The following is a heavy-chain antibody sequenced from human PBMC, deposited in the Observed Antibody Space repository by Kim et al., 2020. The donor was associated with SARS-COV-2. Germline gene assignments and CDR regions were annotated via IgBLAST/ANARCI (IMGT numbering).Heavy chain of an antibody. CDR3: ARRAVAGEYFDY. D-gene: IGHD6-19*01. J-gene: IGHJ4*02. CDR2: INAGNGNT. Sequence: ASVKVSCKASGYTFTSYAMHWVRQAPGQRLEWMGWINAGNGNTKYSQKFQGRVTITRDTSASTAYMELSSLRSEDTAVYYCARRAVAGEYFDYWGQGTLVTVSS. V-gene: IGHV1-3*01. CDR1: GYTFTSYA.